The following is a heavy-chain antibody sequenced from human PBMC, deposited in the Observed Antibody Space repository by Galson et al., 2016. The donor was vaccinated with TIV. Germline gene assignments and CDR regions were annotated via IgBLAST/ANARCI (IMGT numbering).Heavy chain of an antibody. D-gene: IGHD4-23*01. CDR2: ISADTGST. Sequence: SVKVSCKAFGYTFTNFGISWVRQAPGQGLEWMGWISADTGSTKLAEKFQDRVTLTTETLTSTAYMDLRSLGSDDTAVYYCAKGDDGGTGGIGPDDWGQGTLVTVSA. CDR1: GYTFTNFG. CDR3: AKGDDGGTGGIGPDD. V-gene: IGHV1-18*01. J-gene: IGHJ4*02.